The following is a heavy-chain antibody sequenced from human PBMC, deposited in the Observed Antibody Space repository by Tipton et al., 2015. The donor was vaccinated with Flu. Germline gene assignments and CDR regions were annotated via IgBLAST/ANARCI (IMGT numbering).Heavy chain of an antibody. CDR2: IFYSGST. D-gene: IGHD5-24*01. J-gene: IGHJ4*02. Sequence: TLSLTCTVSGGSISSYYWGWIRQPPGKGLEWIGYIFYSGSTNHNPSLKSRVTMSVDTSNNRFSLKLSSVTAADTAVYYCASQRWLQSFIDYWGQGTLVTVSS. CDR1: GGSISSYY. V-gene: IGHV4-59*01. CDR3: ASQRWLQSFIDY.